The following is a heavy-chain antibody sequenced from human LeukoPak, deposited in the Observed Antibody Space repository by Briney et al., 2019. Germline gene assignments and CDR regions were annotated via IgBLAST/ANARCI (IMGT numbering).Heavy chain of an antibody. V-gene: IGHV1-3*01. Sequence: GASVKVSCKASGYTFTSYGISWVRQAPGQRLEWMGWINAGNGNTKYSQKFQGRVTITRDTSASTAYMELSSLRSEDTAVYYCARMSGQGLDYWGQGTLVTVSS. J-gene: IGHJ4*02. CDR3: ARMSGQGLDY. CDR1: GYTFTSYG. CDR2: INAGNGNT.